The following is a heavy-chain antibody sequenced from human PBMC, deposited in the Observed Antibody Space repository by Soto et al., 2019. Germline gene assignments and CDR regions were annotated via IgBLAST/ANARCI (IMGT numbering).Heavy chain of an antibody. J-gene: IGHJ4*02. Sequence: SGGSLRLSCAASGFTFSSYAMHWVRQAPGKGLEWVAVISYDGSNKYYADSVKGRFTISRDNSKNTLYLQMNSLRAEDTAVYYCARAPQGSGTTSTNELDYWGQGTLVTVSS. CDR3: ARAPQGSGTTSTNELDY. CDR1: GFTFSSYA. CDR2: ISYDGSNK. D-gene: IGHD1-7*01. V-gene: IGHV3-30-3*01.